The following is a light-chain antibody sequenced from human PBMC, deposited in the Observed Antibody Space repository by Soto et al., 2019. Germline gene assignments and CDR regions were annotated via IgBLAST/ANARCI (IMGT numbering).Light chain of an antibody. CDR1: QSVSSN. J-gene: IGKJ2*01. CDR3: QQYNNWPPGYT. V-gene: IGKV3-15*01. CDR2: GAS. Sequence: EIVMTQSPATLSVSPGERATLSCRASQSVSSNLAWYRQKPGQAPRLLIYGASTRATGIPAMFSGSGSGTEFTRTISSLQSEDFAVYYCQQYNNWPPGYTLGQGTKLDIK.